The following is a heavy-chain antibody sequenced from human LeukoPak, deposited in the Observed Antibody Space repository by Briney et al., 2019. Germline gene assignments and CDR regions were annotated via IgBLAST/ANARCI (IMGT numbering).Heavy chain of an antibody. CDR1: GFTFSSYA. Sequence: GGSLRLSCAASGFTFSSYAMSCVRQAPGKWLEWVSAISGSGGTTYYADSVKGRFTISRDNSKNTLYLQMNSLRAEDTAVFYFSSRSRHTRYFDYWGQGTLVTVSS. CDR2: ISGSGGTT. J-gene: IGHJ4*02. V-gene: IGHV3-23*01. D-gene: IGHD2-21*01. CDR3: SSRSRHTRYFDY.